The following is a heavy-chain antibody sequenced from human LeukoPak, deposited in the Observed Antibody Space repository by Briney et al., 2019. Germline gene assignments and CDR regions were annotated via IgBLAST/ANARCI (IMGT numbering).Heavy chain of an antibody. J-gene: IGHJ3*02. CDR2: ISGSGGST. D-gene: IGHD3-22*01. Sequence: GGSLRLSCAASGFTFSSYAMSWVRQAPGKGLEWVSAISGSGGSTYYADSVKGRFTISRDNSKNTLYLQMNSLRAEDTAVYYCAKDRLRYYEPDDAFDIWGQGTMVTVSS. CDR3: AKDRLRYYEPDDAFDI. V-gene: IGHV3-23*01. CDR1: GFTFSSYA.